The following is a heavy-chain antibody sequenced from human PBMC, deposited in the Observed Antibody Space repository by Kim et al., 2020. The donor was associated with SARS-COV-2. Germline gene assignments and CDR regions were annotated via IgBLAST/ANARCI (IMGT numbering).Heavy chain of an antibody. D-gene: IGHD3-10*01. J-gene: IGHJ6*02. Sequence: DSVKGRFTISRDNSKNTLYLQMNSLRAEDTAVYYCAREVQGVSLYCGMDVWGQGTTVTVSS. V-gene: IGHV3-30*07. CDR3: AREVQGVSLYCGMDV.